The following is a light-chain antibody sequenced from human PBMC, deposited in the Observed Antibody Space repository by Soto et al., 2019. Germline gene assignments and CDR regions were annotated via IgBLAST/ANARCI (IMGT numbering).Light chain of an antibody. CDR1: NSNIGSNK. CDR3: ATWDDSLHGYV. J-gene: IGLJ1*01. V-gene: IGLV1-44*01. Sequence: QSVLTQPPSASGTPGQRVTISCSGSNSNIGSNKVNWYQQLPGTAPKLLIYTSNQRPSGVPDRFSGSKSGTSASLAISGLQSEDEADYYCATWDDSLHGYVFGIGTKLTVL. CDR2: TSN.